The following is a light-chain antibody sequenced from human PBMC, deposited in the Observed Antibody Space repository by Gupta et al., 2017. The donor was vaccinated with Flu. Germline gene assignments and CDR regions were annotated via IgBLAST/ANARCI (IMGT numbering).Light chain of an antibody. V-gene: IGKV3-20*01. CDR1: QTVTRNY. CDR3: QQYVASPRA. Sequence: EIVLTQSPGTLSLSPGERATLSCRASQTVTRNYLAWYQQKVGQAPRLLIHSASSRATGVPDRFSGSGSGTEFMLTITRLEPEDFAVYYCQQYVASPRAFGQGTKVEIK. J-gene: IGKJ1*01. CDR2: SAS.